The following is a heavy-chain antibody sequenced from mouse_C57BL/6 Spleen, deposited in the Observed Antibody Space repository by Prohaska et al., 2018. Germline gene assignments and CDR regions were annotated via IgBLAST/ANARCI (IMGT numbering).Heavy chain of an antibody. Sequence: GGGLVKPGGSLKLSCAASGFTFSSYAMSWVRQTPEKRLEWVATISDGGSYTYYPDNVKGRFTISRDNAKNNLYLQMSHLKSEDTAMYYCARDYYGSWFAYWGQGTLVTVSA. J-gene: IGHJ3*01. V-gene: IGHV5-4*01. CDR2: ISDGGSYT. CDR3: ARDYYGSWFAY. CDR1: GFTFSSYA. D-gene: IGHD1-2*01.